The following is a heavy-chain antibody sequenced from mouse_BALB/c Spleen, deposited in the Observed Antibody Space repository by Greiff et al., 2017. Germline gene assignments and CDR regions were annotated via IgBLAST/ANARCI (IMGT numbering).Heavy chain of an antibody. D-gene: IGHD1-2*01. CDR1: GFSLTSYG. CDR3: ARSLLRPPYAMDY. J-gene: IGHJ4*01. V-gene: IGHV2-9*02. Sequence: VQLQQSGPGLVAPSQSLSITCTVSGFSLTSYGVHWVRQPPGKGLEWLGVIWAGGSTNYNSALMSRLSISKDNSKSQVFLKMNSLQTDDTAMYYCARSLLRPPYAMDYWGQGTSVTVSS. CDR2: IWAGGST.